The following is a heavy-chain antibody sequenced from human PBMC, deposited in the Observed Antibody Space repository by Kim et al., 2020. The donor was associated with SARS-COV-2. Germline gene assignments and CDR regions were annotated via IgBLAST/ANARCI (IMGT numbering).Heavy chain of an antibody. V-gene: IGHV3-21*01. CDR3: ARAGDIVVVPAARAYYGMDV. J-gene: IGHJ6*02. CDR1: GFTFSSYS. D-gene: IGHD2-2*01. CDR2: ISSSSSYI. Sequence: GGSLRLSCAASGFTFSSYSMNWVRQAPGKGLEWVSSISSSSSYIYYADSVKGRFTISRDNAKNSLYLQMNSLRTEDTAVYYCARAGDIVVVPAARAYYGMDVWGQGTTVTVSS.